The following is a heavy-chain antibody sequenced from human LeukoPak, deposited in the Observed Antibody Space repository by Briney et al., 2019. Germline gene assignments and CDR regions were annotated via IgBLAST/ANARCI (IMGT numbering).Heavy chain of an antibody. V-gene: IGHV3-64*02. Sequence: GESLRLSCAVSGAAFSILAMHWVRQCPGKGLEFVSAIGGDGATTHYADSVRGRVTISRDNSKNTVHLQMGSLRPEDMAVYYCATGYNYYYDYWGQGTLVSVSS. J-gene: IGHJ4*02. CDR2: IGGDGATT. CDR3: ATGYNYYYDY. CDR1: GAAFSILA. D-gene: IGHD5-18*01.